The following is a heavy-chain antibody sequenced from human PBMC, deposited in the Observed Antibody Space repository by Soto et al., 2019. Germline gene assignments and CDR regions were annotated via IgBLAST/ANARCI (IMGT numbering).Heavy chain of an antibody. D-gene: IGHD5-12*01. V-gene: IGHV3-23*01. CDR2: ISNSGHSA. CDR1: GFTFSSYA. Sequence: GSLRLACSASGFTFSSYAMNWVRQAPGKGLEWISVISNSGHSAYYADSVKGRFTISRDNSKNTLYLQIKSLRAEDTAAYYCAKGGPTFLNWFGPWGQGTLVTVYS. J-gene: IGHJ5*02. CDR3: AKGGPTFLNWFGP.